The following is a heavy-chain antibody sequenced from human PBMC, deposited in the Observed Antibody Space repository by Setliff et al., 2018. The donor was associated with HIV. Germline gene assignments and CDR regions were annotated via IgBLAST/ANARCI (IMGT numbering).Heavy chain of an antibody. Sequence: KTSETLSLTCAVSGVSISSSNWWTWVRQPPGKGLEWIGEVSHSGSTNYNPSLKSRVTVSVDKSKNQFSLKLSSVTAADTAVYYCARDQRLSHWGQGTLVTVSS. CDR3: ARDQRLSH. CDR1: GVSISSSNW. V-gene: IGHV4-4*02. CDR2: VSHSGST. J-gene: IGHJ4*02.